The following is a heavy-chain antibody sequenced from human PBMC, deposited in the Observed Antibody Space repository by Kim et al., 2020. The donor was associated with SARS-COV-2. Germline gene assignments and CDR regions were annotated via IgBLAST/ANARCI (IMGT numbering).Heavy chain of an antibody. CDR2: ISGSGGST. J-gene: IGHJ4*02. Sequence: GGSLRLSCAASGFTFSSYAMSWVRQAPGKGLEWVSAISGSGGSTYYADSVKGRFTISRDNSKNTLYLQMNSLRAEDTAVYYCAKDMGRITIFGVVIDFDYCGRGTLVTVSS. CDR3: AKDMGRITIFGVVIDFDY. D-gene: IGHD3-3*01. V-gene: IGHV3-23*01. CDR1: GFTFSSYA.